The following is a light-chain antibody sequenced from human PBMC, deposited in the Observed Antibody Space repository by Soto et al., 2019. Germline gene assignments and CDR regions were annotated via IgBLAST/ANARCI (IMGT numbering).Light chain of an antibody. Sequence: QSVLTQPASVSGSPGQSITISCTGTSSDVGGYNYVSWYQQHPGKAPKLMIYDVSNRPSGVSNRFSGSKSGNTASLTISGLQAEDEADYYCISYTSSSTPVVFCGGTKLTVL. V-gene: IGLV2-14*01. CDR3: ISYTSSSTPVV. CDR2: DVS. J-gene: IGLJ2*01. CDR1: SSDVGGYNY.